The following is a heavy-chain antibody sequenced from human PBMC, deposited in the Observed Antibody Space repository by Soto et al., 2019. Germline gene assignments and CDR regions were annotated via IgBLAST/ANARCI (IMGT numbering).Heavy chain of an antibody. J-gene: IGHJ6*02. V-gene: IGHV1-69*12. D-gene: IGHD3-10*01. CDR1: GGTFSSYA. CDR2: IIPIFGTA. Sequence: QVQLVQSGAEVKKPGSSVKVSCKASGGTFSSYAISWVRQAPGQGLEWMGGIIPIFGTANYAQKFQGRVTITADESTSTAYRELSSLRSEDTAVYYCARRGLVVRGVLDYYYYGMDVWGQGTTVTVSS. CDR3: ARRGLVVRGVLDYYYYGMDV.